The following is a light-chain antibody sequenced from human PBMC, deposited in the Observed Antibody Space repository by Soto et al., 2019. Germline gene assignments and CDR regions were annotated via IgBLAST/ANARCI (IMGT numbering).Light chain of an antibody. V-gene: IGKV1-12*01. J-gene: IGKJ4*01. CDR3: QPANGFPVA. Sequence: DIQMTQSPSSVSASVGDRVTITCRASQGVSGWLAWYQQKPGKAPKLLIYSVSSLQSGVPARFSGSGSGTDFALTISSLQPDDFATYYCQPANGFPVAFGDGTRVEIK. CDR1: QGVSGW. CDR2: SVS.